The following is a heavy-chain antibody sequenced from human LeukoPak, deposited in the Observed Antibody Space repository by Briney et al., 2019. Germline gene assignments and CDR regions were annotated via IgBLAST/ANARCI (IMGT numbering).Heavy chain of an antibody. CDR3: ARSRGWYFDY. V-gene: IGHV4-34*01. D-gene: IGHD6-19*01. CDR1: GGSFSGDY. Sequence: PSETLSLTCAVYGGSFSGDYWSWIRQPPGKGLEWIGEINHSGSTNYNPSLKSRVTISVDTSKNQFSLKLSSVTAADTAVYYCARSRGWYFDYWGQGTLVTVSS. CDR2: INHSGST. J-gene: IGHJ4*02.